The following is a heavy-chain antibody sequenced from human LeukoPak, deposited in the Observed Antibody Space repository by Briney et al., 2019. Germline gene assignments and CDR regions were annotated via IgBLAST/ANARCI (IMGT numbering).Heavy chain of an antibody. Sequence: SETLSLTCTVSGGSISSSSYYWGWIRQPPGKGLEWIGSIYYSGSTYYNPSLKSRVTISVDTSKNQFSLKLSSVTAADTAVYYCARDYRTTSWFDPWGQGTLVTVSS. D-gene: IGHD2/OR15-2a*01. CDR2: IYYSGST. J-gene: IGHJ5*02. V-gene: IGHV4-39*07. CDR1: GGSISSSSYY. CDR3: ARDYRTTSWFDP.